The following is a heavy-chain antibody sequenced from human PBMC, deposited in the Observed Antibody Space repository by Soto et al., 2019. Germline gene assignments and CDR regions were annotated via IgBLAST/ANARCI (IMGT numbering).Heavy chain of an antibody. CDR2: IYYSGST. J-gene: IGHJ1*01. D-gene: IGHD6-13*01. CDR1: GGSISSYY. Sequence: SETLSLTCTVSGGSISSYYWSWIRQPPGKGLEWIGYIYYSGSTNYNPSLKSRVTISVDTSKNQFSLKLSSVTAADTAVYYCARQSYSSSWSPLQHWGQGTLVTVSS. V-gene: IGHV4-59*08. CDR3: ARQSYSSSWSPLQH.